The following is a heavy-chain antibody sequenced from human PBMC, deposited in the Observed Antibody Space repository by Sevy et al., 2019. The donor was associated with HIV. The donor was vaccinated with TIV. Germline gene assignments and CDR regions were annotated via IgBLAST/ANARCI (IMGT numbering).Heavy chain of an antibody. CDR3: AGDWGSTDRGMDL. CDR1: GFTFGSYS. D-gene: IGHD3-16*01. J-gene: IGHJ6*02. CDR2: ISSRTDYI. V-gene: IGHV3-21*01. Sequence: GGSLRLSCAASGFTFGSYSMNWVRQAPGKGLEWVSSISSRTDYIYYADSMRGRFTISRDDAKKSLHLEMNSLRAEDMAVDYCAGDWGSTDRGMDLWGQGTTVTVSS.